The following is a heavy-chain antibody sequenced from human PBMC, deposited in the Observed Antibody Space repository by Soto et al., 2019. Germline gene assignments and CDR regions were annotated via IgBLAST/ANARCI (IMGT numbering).Heavy chain of an antibody. CDR2: ISAYNGNT. CDR1: GYTFTSYG. J-gene: IGHJ6*02. V-gene: IGHV1-18*01. D-gene: IGHD3-3*01. CDR3: ARDRRLRDFWSGGGIYYYGMDV. Sequence: ASVKVSCKASGYTFTSYGISWVRQAPGQGLEWMGWISAYNGNTNYAQKLQGRVTMTTDTSTSTAYMELRSLRSDDTAVYYCARDRRLRDFWSGGGIYYYGMDVWGQGTTVTVSS.